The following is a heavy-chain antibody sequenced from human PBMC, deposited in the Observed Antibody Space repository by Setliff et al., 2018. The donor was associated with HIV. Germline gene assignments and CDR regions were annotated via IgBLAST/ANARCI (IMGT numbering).Heavy chain of an antibody. V-gene: IGHV3-48*03. CDR1: GFTVSSNY. CDR2: ISNSGNTV. J-gene: IGHJ4*02. Sequence: HPGGSLRLSCAASGFTVSSNYMNWVRQAPGKGLEWVSYISNSGNTVFYAGSVKGRFAISRDNAKNSLYLQMNSLRGEDTAVYYCARYFRDGSYNDYWGQGTLVTVSS. D-gene: IGHD3-10*01. CDR3: ARYFRDGSYNDY.